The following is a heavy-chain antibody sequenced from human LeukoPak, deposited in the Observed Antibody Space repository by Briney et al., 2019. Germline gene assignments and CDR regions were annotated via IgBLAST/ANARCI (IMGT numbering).Heavy chain of an antibody. V-gene: IGHV3-48*03. CDR3: ARRSDAMDV. J-gene: IGHJ6*02. Sequence: GGSPRLSCAASGFTFSSYEINWVRQAPGKGLEWVSSISTSGTTIYYADSVKGRFTISRDNANDSLYLQMNSLRAEDTAIYYCARRSDAMDVWGQGTTVTVSS. CDR2: ISTSGTTI. CDR1: GFTFSSYE.